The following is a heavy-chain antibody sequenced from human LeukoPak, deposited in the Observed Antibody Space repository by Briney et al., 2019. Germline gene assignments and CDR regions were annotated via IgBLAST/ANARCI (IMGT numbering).Heavy chain of an antibody. CDR3: ARGLYGDYDGDWFDP. Sequence: GGSLRLSCAASGFTFSSYWMHWVRQAPGKGLVWVSRINSDGSSTSYADSVKGRFTISRDNAKNTLYLQMNSLRAEDTAVYYCARGLYGDYDGDWFDPWGQGTLVTVSS. D-gene: IGHD4-17*01. CDR2: INSDGSST. J-gene: IGHJ5*02. V-gene: IGHV3-74*01. CDR1: GFTFSSYW.